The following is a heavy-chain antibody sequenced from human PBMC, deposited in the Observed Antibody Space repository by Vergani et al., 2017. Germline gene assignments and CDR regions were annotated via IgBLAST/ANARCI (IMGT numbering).Heavy chain of an antibody. J-gene: IGHJ6*02. V-gene: IGHV3-66*01. D-gene: IGHD5-12*01. CDR2: IYGAGST. CDR3: ARDHGGYDYYYYGMDV. CDR1: GFTFSSYA. Sequence: EVQLLESGGGLVQPGGSLRLSCAASGFTFSSYAMSWVRQAPGKGLEWVSVIYGAGSTHYADSVKGRITISRDNSKNTVYLQMNSLRAEDTAVYYCARDHGGYDYYYYGMDVWGQGTTVTVSS.